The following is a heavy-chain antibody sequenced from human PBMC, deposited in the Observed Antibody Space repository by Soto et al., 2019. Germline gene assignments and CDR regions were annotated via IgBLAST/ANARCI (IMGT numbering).Heavy chain of an antibody. CDR1: GFTFRTYG. V-gene: IGHV3-30*18. J-gene: IGHJ6*02. Sequence: QVQLVESGGGVVQPGRSLRLSCAASGFTFRTYGMHWVRQAPGKGLEWLAVISNTGINKYYADSVKGRFTISRDNSRDTLFLQMNSLRGEDTAIYYCAKVIRADSTSSNFYYYSGLDVWGQGTTVTV. D-gene: IGHD6-6*01. CDR3: AKVIRADSTSSNFYYYSGLDV. CDR2: ISNTGINK.